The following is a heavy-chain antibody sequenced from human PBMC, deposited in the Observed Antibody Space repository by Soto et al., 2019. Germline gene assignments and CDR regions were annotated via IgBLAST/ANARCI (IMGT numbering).Heavy chain of an antibody. Sequence: PXETLALTCTVSGGSIGSGDYYWSWIRQPPGKVLEWIGYIYYSGSTYSNPSLKSRLTISVDTSKNQFSLKLTSVTAADTAVYYCASGMIRGVIKAAFEIWGQGTKVTVSS. J-gene: IGHJ3*02. V-gene: IGHV4-30-4*01. D-gene: IGHD3-10*01. CDR2: IYYSGST. CDR1: GGSIGSGDYY. CDR3: ASGMIRGVIKAAFEI.